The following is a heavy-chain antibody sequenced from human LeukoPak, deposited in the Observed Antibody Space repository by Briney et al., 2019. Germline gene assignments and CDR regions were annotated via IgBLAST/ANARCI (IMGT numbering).Heavy chain of an antibody. D-gene: IGHD1-26*01. J-gene: IGHJ6*03. CDR3: AKNPPELVDLPYYYYMDV. V-gene: IGHV3-30*02. Sequence: PGGSLRLSCAASGFTFDDYTVHWVRQAPGKGLEWVAFIRYDGSNKYYADSVKGRFTISRDNSKNTLYLQMNSLRAEDTAVYYCAKNPPELVDLPYYYYMDVWGKGTTVTVSS. CDR1: GFTFDDYT. CDR2: IRYDGSNK.